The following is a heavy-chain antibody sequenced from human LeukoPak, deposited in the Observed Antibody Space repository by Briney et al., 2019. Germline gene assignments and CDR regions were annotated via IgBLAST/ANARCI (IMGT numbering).Heavy chain of an antibody. CDR3: AKDLARIAVAGTEGVDY. CDR2: ISGSGGST. CDR1: GFTFSGYA. J-gene: IGHJ4*02. Sequence: GGSLRLSCAASGFTFSGYAMSWVRQAPGKGLEWVSAISGSGGSTYYADSVKGRFTISRDNSKNTLYLQMNSLRAEDTAVYYCAKDLARIAVAGTEGVDYWGQGTLVTVSS. D-gene: IGHD6-19*01. V-gene: IGHV3-23*01.